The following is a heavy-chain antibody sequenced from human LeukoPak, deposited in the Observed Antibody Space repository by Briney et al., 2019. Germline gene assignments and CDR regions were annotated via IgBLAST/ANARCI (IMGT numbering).Heavy chain of an antibody. CDR3: ARESYYYDSSGYPYWYFDL. CDR1: GGSISSYY. Sequence: SEILSLTCTVSGGSISSYYWSWIRQPAGKGLEWIGRIYTSGSTNYNPSLKSRVTISVDKSRNQFSLELSSVTAADTAVYYCARESYYYDSSGYPYWYFDLWGRGTLVTVSS. J-gene: IGHJ2*01. V-gene: IGHV4-4*07. D-gene: IGHD3-22*01. CDR2: IYTSGST.